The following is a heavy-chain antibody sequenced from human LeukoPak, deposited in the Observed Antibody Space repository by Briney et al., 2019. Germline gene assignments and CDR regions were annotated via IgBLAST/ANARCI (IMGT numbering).Heavy chain of an antibody. J-gene: IGHJ4*02. CDR2: TYTGGKS. CDR3: ATISDLLYYFDS. V-gene: IGHV3-66*01. Sequence: PRQSLRLSCAASGFTVSSNYMSWVRQAQGKGLEWVSLTYTGGKSYYADSVKGRFTLSRDNSKNTVYLQMTSLRVEDTAMYYCATISDLLYYFDSWGQGTLVTVSS. CDR1: GFTVSSNY.